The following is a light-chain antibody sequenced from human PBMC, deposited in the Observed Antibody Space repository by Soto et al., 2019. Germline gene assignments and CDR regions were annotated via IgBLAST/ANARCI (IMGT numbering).Light chain of an antibody. CDR2: DVS. J-gene: IGLJ1*01. CDR3: SSFITSTSYV. V-gene: IGLV2-14*03. Sequence: QSVLTQPVSLSGSPGQSVTISCTGNSSDGGNYNYVSWYQQYPGKAPKLLISDVSYRPSGVSNRFSGSKSGNTASLTISGLQAEDEADYYCSSFITSTSYVFGTGTKVTVL. CDR1: SSDGGNYNY.